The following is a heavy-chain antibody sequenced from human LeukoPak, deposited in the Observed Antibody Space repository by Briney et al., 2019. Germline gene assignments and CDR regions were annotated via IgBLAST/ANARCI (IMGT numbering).Heavy chain of an antibody. CDR3: AREKQPGYHFDY. CDR1: GGTFSSYA. CDR2: IIPIFGTA. J-gene: IGHJ4*02. V-gene: IGHV1-69*01. D-gene: IGHD6-13*01. Sequence: ASVKVSCKASGGTFSSYAISWVRQAPGQGLEWMGGIIPIFGTANYAQKFQGRVTITADESTSTAYMELSSLRSEDTAVYYCAREKQPGYHFDYWGQGTLVIVSS.